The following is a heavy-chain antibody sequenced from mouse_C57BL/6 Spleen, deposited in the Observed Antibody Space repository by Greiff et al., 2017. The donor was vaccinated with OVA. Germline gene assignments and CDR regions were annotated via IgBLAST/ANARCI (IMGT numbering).Heavy chain of an antibody. CDR3: ARNRYYGSYWYFDV. D-gene: IGHD1-1*01. J-gene: IGHJ1*03. CDR2: IWSGGST. V-gene: IGHV2-2*01. Sequence: VQLQESGPGLVQPSQSLSITCTVSGFSLTSYGVHWVRQSPGKGLERLGVIWSGGSTDYNAAFISRLSISKDNSKSQVFFKMNSLQADDTAIYYCARNRYYGSYWYFDVWGTGTTVTVSS. CDR1: GFSLTSYG.